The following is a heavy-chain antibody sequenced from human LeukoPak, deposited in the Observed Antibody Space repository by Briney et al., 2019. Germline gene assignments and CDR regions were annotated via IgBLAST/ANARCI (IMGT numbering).Heavy chain of an antibody. J-gene: IGHJ6*02. CDR1: GFTFSDFW. V-gene: IGHV3-7*01. CDR2: IKKDGSEK. Sequence: GGSLRLSCVASGFTFSDFWMSWVRQAPGKGLEWVADIKKDGSEKDYVDSVKGRFTISRDNAKNSLYLLMDSLRAEDTAVYYCATYMNWVAGDVWGQGTTVSVSS. D-gene: IGHD7-27*01. CDR3: ATYMNWVAGDV.